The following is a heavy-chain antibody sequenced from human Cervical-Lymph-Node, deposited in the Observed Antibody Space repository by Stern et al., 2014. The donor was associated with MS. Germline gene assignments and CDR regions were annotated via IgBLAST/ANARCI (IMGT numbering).Heavy chain of an antibody. J-gene: IGHJ4*02. V-gene: IGHV3-30-3*01. CDR3: AREDYRNYSPHIDY. D-gene: IGHD4-11*01. CDR2: ISYDGSKK. CDR1: GFSFSSHT. Sequence: VQLVESGGGVVQPGRSLRLSCAASGFSFSSHTMHWVRQAPGKGLEGVTSISYDGSKKNYADSVKGRFTISRDTSKNTLYLQMNSLRVEDTAVYYCAREDYRNYSPHIDYWGQGTLVTVSS.